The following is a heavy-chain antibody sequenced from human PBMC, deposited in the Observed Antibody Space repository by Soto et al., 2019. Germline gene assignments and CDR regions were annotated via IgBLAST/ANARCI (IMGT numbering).Heavy chain of an antibody. J-gene: IGHJ6*03. D-gene: IGHD3-10*01. CDR1: GYTFTSYD. Sequence: QVQLVQSGAEVKKPGASVKVSCKASGYTFTSYDINWVRQATGQGLEWMGWMNPNSGNTGYAQKFQGRVTMTRNTSISTAYMELSSLRSEDTAVYYCARANGSGGYYNPHYYYCYMDVWGKGTTVTVSS. CDR3: ARANGSGGYYNPHYYYCYMDV. V-gene: IGHV1-8*01. CDR2: MNPNSGNT.